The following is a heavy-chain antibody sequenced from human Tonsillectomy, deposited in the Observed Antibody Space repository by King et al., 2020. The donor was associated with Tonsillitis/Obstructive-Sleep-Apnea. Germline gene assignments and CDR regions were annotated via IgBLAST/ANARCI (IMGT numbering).Heavy chain of an antibody. V-gene: IGHV1-18*01. CDR3: ARDLTPTLLSLPYYYYYMDV. D-gene: IGHD1-14*01. CDR1: GYTFTSYG. J-gene: IGHJ6*03. CDR2: ISAYNGNT. Sequence: VQLVQSGAEVKKPGASVKVSCKASGYTFTSYGISWVRQAPGQGLEWMGWISAYNGNTNYAHKLQGRVTMTTDTSTSTAYMELRSLRSDDTAVYYCARDLTPTLLSLPYYYYYMDVWGKGTTVTVSS.